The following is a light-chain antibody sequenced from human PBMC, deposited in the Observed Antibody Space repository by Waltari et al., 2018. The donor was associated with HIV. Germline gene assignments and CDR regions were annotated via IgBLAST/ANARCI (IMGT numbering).Light chain of an antibody. CDR3: AAWGNSLSLL. J-gene: IGLJ2*01. CDR2: RNN. V-gene: IGLV1-47*01. Sequence: QSVLTQPPSASGTPGQRVTISCSGSSSNIGSNYVYWYQQLPGTAPKLLLHRNNQRPSGVPDRFSGSKSGISASLAISGLRSEDESDYYCAAWGNSLSLLFGGGTKLTVL. CDR1: SSNIGSNY.